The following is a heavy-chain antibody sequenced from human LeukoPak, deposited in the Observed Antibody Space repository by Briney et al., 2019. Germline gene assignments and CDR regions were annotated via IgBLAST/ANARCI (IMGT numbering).Heavy chain of an antibody. Sequence: GGSLRLSCAASGFTFSTYAMSWVRQAPGKGLEWVSVISGSGGSTYYADSVKGRFTISRDNSKNTLYLQMNSLRAEDTAVYYCAKAGAVVVAAKAFDYWGQGTLVTVSS. CDR2: ISGSGGST. CDR1: GFTFSTYA. D-gene: IGHD2-15*01. V-gene: IGHV3-23*01. CDR3: AKAGAVVVAAKAFDY. J-gene: IGHJ4*02.